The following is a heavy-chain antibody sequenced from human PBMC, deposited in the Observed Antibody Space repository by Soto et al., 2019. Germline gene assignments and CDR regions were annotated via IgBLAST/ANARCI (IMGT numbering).Heavy chain of an antibody. CDR3: ARVWGGAFDF. V-gene: IGHV4-59*01. CDR1: GGSISSYY. CDR2: IYYSGST. Sequence: SETLSLTCTVSGGSISSYYWSWIRHPPGKGLEWIGYIYYSGSTNYNPSLKSRVTISVDTSKNQFSLNLSSVTAADTVVYYCARVWGGAFDFWGQGTMVTVSS. J-gene: IGHJ3*01. D-gene: IGHD3-10*01.